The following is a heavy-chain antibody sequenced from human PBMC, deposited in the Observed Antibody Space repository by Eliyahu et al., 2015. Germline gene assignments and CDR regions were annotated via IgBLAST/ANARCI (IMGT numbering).Heavy chain of an antibody. Sequence: SSNYMSWVXQAPGKGLEWVSVIYSGGSTYYADSVKGRFTISRDNSKNTLYLQMNSLRAEDTAVYYCARVAVLTGYPFDYWGQGTLVTVSS. J-gene: IGHJ4*02. CDR3: ARVAVLTGYPFDY. CDR1: SSNY. D-gene: IGHD3-9*01. V-gene: IGHV3-53*01. CDR2: IYSGGST.